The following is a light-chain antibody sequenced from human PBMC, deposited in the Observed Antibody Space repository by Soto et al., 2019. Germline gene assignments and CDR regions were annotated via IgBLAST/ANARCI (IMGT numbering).Light chain of an antibody. V-gene: IGLV2-14*01. CDR2: EVN. Sequence: QSALTQPASLSGSPGQSITISCTGTSSEIGAYDYVSWFQQHPGKAPKLMISEVNNRPSGVSNRFSCSKSGNTAYLTISGLQVEDEAEYFCFSFKTTSTQVFGTGTKVTVL. J-gene: IGLJ1*01. CDR1: SSEIGAYDY. CDR3: FSFKTTSTQV.